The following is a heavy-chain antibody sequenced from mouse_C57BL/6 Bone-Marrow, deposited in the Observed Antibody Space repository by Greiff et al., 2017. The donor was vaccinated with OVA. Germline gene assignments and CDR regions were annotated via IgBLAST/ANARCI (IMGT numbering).Heavy chain of an antibody. CDR1: GFTFSEFY. CDR3: ARYAWDYDRGPWYFAV. V-gene: IGHV7-1*01. CDR2: SRNKANDYTT. D-gene: IGHD2-4*01. Sequence: EVQGVESGGGLVQSGRSLRLSCATSGFTFSEFYMEWVRQAPGKGLEWIAASRNKANDYTTEYSASVKGRFIVSRDTSQSILYLQMNALRAEDTAIYYCARYAWDYDRGPWYFAVWGTGTPVTVSS. J-gene: IGHJ1*03.